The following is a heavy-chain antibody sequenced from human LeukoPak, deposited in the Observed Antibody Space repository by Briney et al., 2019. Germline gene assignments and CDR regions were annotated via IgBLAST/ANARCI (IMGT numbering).Heavy chain of an antibody. Sequence: PGGSLRLSCAASGFTFSTYGMHWVRQAPGKGLEWVAVIWYDGSKKYYADSVRSRFTISRDNSKNTLYLQMNSLRAEDTAVYYCARAHFGGNPYDYGMDVWGQGTTVTVSS. CDR1: GFTFSTYG. D-gene: IGHD3-10*01. J-gene: IGHJ6*02. CDR3: ARAHFGGNPYDYGMDV. V-gene: IGHV3-33*01. CDR2: IWYDGSKK.